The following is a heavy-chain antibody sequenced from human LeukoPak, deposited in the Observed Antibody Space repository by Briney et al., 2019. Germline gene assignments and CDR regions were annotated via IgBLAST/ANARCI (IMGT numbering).Heavy chain of an antibody. CDR2: IYYSGYT. Sequence: SETLSLTCTVSGGSISSYYWTWIRQPPGKGLEWIGFIYYSGYTNYSPSLKSRVTISVDTSKNQFSLTLRSLTTADTAMYYCARGTLRGANGAYGMDVWGQGTTVTVSS. CDR3: ARGTLRGANGAYGMDV. V-gene: IGHV4-59*01. CDR1: GGSISSYY. J-gene: IGHJ6*02. D-gene: IGHD2-8*01.